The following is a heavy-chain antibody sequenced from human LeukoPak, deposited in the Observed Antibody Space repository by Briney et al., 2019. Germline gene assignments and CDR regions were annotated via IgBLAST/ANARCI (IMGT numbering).Heavy chain of an antibody. CDR1: GFTFSHYW. D-gene: IGHD6-19*01. CDR2: ISSDGSDT. J-gene: IGHJ4*02. Sequence: HPGGSLGLSCAASGFTFSHYWMHWVRQAPGKGLVWVSRISSDGSDTTYADSVKGRFTISRDNAKNTVYLQMNSLSAEDTGVYYCARAREAQWLVDYWGQGTLVTVSS. V-gene: IGHV3-74*01. CDR3: ARAREAQWLVDY.